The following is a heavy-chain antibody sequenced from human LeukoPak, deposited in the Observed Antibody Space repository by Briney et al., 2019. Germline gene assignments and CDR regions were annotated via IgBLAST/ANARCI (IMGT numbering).Heavy chain of an antibody. CDR1: GFTFSSYW. D-gene: IGHD3-10*01. CDR3: ASGSGATMVRGVMARPDY. CDR2: IKQDGSEK. Sequence: GGSLRLSCAASGFTFSSYWMSWVRRAPGKGLEWVANIKQDGSEKYYVDSVKGRFTISRDNAKNSLYLQMNSLRAEDTAVYYCASGSGATMVRGVMARPDYWGQGTLVTVSS. V-gene: IGHV3-7*01. J-gene: IGHJ4*02.